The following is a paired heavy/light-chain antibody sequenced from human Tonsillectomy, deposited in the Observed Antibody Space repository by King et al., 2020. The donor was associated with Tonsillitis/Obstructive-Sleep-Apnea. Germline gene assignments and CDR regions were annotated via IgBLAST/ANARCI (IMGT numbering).Heavy chain of an antibody. CDR3: ARTPGASVELVYGDYFAYMDV. V-gene: IGHV1-18*01. CDR1: GYTFKNFG. D-gene: IGHD4-17*01. CDR2: VSPYNRNT. Sequence: QVHLVQSGAEVKKPGASVKISCKASGYTFKNFGISWVRQAPGQGLEWMGWVSPYNRNTNYARKFQDRVTMTVDRSTSTVYMDLRSLRSDDTAVYYCARTPGASVELVYGDYFAYMDVWGKGTTVTVSS. J-gene: IGHJ6*03.
Light chain of an antibody. CDR1: LSVGSS. Sequence: TVLTQFPATLSLSPGERATLSCRASLSVGSSIAWYQHKPGQPPRLLIYNASFRATGIPARFSGSGSGTDFTLTISSLEPEDFAVYYCQQRSNWPPLSFGGGTKVEIK. J-gene: IGKJ4*01. V-gene: IGKV3-11*01. CDR2: NAS. CDR3: QQRSNWPPLS.